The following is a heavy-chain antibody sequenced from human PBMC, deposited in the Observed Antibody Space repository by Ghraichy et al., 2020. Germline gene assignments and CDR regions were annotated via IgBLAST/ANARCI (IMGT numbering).Heavy chain of an antibody. V-gene: IGHV4-59*01. CDR1: GGSISSYY. Sequence: SETLSLTCTVSGGSISSYYWRWIRQPPGKGLECIGYIYYSGSTNYNPSLKSRVTISVDTSKNQSSLKLSSVTAADTAVYYCARQGPILGYCSGGSCYYWFDPWGQGTLVTVSS. CDR2: IYYSGST. D-gene: IGHD2-15*01. J-gene: IGHJ5*02. CDR3: ARQGPILGYCSGGSCYYWFDP.